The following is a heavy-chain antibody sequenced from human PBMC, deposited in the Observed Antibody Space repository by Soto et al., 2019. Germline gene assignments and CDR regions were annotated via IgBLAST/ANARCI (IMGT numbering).Heavy chain of an antibody. D-gene: IGHD5-18*01. Sequence: EVQLVESGGGLVQPGGSLKLSCAASGFTFSGSAMHWVRQASGKGLEWVGRIRSKANSYATAYAASVKGRFTISRDDSKNTAYLQMNSLKTEDTAVYYCAAMQLWPLNWGQGTLVTVSS. V-gene: IGHV3-73*01. CDR1: GFTFSGSA. CDR2: IRSKANSYAT. CDR3: AAMQLWPLN. J-gene: IGHJ4*02.